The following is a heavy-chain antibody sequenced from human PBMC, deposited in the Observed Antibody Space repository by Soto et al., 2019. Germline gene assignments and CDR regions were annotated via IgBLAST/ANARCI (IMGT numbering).Heavy chain of an antibody. J-gene: IGHJ4*02. V-gene: IGHV4-34*01. CDR1: GGSFSGYY. CDR3: ARGRPCSGGSCYSSMGFDY. D-gene: IGHD2-15*01. CDR2: INHSGST. Sequence: PSETLSLTCAVYGGSFSGYYWSWIRQPPGKGLEWIGEINHSGSTNYNPSLKSRVTISVDTSKNQFPLKLSSVTAADTAVYYCARGRPCSGGSCYSSMGFDYWGQGTLVTVSS.